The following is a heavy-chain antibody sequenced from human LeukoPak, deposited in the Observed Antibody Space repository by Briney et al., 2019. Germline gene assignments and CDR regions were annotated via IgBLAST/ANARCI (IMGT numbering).Heavy chain of an antibody. CDR1: GYTFTSYG. V-gene: IGHV1-18*01. D-gene: IGHD6-13*01. CDR3: ARLMDSSSWYFGDYYYYYMDV. CDR2: ISAYNGNT. J-gene: IGHJ6*03. Sequence: ASVKVSCKASGYTFTSYGISWVRQAPGQGLEWMGWISAYNGNTNYAQKLQGRVTMTTDTSTSTAYMELRSLRSDDTAVYYCARLMDSSSWYFGDYYYYYMDVWGKGTTVTVSS.